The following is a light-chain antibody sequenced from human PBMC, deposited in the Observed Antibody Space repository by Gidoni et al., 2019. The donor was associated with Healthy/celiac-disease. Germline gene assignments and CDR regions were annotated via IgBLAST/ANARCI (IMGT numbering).Light chain of an antibody. CDR2: KDS. CDR1: ALPKQY. V-gene: IGLV3-25*03. Sequence: SYELTQPPSVSVSPGQTARITCYGDALPKQYAYWYQQKPGQAPVLVIYKDSERPSGIPERFSGSSSGTTVTLTISGVQAEDEAYYYCQSADSSGTYVVFGGGTKLTVL. J-gene: IGLJ2*01. CDR3: QSADSSGTYVV.